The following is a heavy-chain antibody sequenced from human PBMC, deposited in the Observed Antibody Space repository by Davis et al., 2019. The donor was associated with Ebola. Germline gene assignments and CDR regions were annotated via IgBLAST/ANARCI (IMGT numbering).Heavy chain of an antibody. CDR3: AKDQIVLMVYAGNYGMDV. CDR2: IRYDGSNK. J-gene: IGHJ6*02. D-gene: IGHD2-8*01. Sequence: GGSLRLSCAASGFTFSSYGMHWVRQAPGKGLEWVAFIRYDGSNKYYADSVKGRFTISRDNSKNTLYLQMNSLRAEDTAVYYCAKDQIVLMVYAGNYGMDVWGQGTTVTVSS. CDR1: GFTFSSYG. V-gene: IGHV3-30*02.